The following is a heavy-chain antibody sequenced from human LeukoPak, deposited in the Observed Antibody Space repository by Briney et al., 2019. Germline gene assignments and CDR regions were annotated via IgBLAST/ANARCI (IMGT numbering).Heavy chain of an antibody. CDR1: GGSFSGYY. D-gene: IGHD6-19*01. CDR2: INHSGST. J-gene: IGHJ4*02. V-gene: IGHV4-34*01. CDR3: ARKRLRGIAVAGTLDY. Sequence: SETLSLTCAVYGGSFSGYYWSWIRQPPGKGLEWIGEINHSGSTNYNPSLKSRVTISVDTSKNQFSLKLSSVTAADTAVYYCARKRLRGIAVAGTLDYWGQGTLVTVPS.